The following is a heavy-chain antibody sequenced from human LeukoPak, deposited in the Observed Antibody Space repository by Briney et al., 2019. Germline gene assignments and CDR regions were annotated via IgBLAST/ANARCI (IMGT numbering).Heavy chain of an antibody. J-gene: IGHJ6*03. CDR2: LHTSGST. Sequence: SETLSLTCTVSGGSISSYYWSWIRQPAGEGLEWIGRLHTSGSTHYNPSLKSRVTMSVDTSKNQFSLKLSSVTAADTAVYYCARALRYFDWLLRYYYMDVWGKGTTVTVSS. CDR3: ARALRYFDWLLRYYYMDV. CDR1: GGSISSYY. V-gene: IGHV4-4*07. D-gene: IGHD3-9*01.